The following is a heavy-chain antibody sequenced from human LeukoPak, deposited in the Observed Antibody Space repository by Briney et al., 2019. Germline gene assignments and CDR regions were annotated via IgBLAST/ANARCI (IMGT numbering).Heavy chain of an antibody. CDR2: ISSSGSTI. V-gene: IGHV3-11*04. CDR1: GFTFSDYY. D-gene: IGHD1-26*01. Sequence: GGSLRLSCAASGFTFSDYYMSWIRQPPGRGLEWLSYISSSGSTIYYADSVKGRFTISRDNAKNTLYLQMNSLRAEDTAVYYCAKGGVGTTIHPLDYWGQGTLVTVSS. CDR3: AKGGVGTTIHPLDY. J-gene: IGHJ4*02.